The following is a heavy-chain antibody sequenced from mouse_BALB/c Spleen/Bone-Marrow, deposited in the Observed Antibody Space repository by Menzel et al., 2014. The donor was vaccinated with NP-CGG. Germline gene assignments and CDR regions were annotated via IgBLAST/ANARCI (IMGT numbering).Heavy chain of an antibody. Sequence: VQRVESGPERVKPGALVKISCKASGYTFTSYDINWVKQRPGQGLEWIGWIYPGDGSTKYNEKFKGKATLTADKSSSTAYMQLSSLTSENSAVYFCARSGNYYGNYYWYFDVWGAGTTVTVSS. CDR1: GYTFTSYD. CDR3: ARSGNYYGNYYWYFDV. CDR2: IYPGDGST. J-gene: IGHJ1*01. V-gene: IGHV1S56*01. D-gene: IGHD2-1*01.